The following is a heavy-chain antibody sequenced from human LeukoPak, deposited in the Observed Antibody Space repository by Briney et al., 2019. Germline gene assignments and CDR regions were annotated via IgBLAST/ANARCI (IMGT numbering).Heavy chain of an antibody. J-gene: IGHJ3*02. CDR3: ARTDSWAFDI. CDR1: GYSISSGYY. D-gene: IGHD6-6*01. Sequence: PSETLSLTCTVSGYSISSGYYWSWIRQPPGKGLEWIGYISYTGSTTYNSSLKSRVTISVDTSKNQFSLKLSSVTAADTAVYYCARTDSWAFDIWGQGTMVTVSS. CDR2: ISYTGST. V-gene: IGHV4-61*01.